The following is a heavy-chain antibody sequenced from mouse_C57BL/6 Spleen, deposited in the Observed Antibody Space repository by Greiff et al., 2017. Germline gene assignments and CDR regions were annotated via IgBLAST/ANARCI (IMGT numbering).Heavy chain of an antibody. J-gene: IGHJ3*01. CDR1: GFTFSDYY. V-gene: IGHV5-16*01. CDR2: INYDGSST. CDR3: ARVTEGFAY. Sequence: EVNVVESEGGLVQPGSSMKLSCTASGFTFSDYYMAWVRQVPEKGLEWVANINYDGSSTYYLDSLKSRFIISRDNAKNILYLQMSSLKSEDTATYYCARVTEGFAYWGQGTLVTVSA.